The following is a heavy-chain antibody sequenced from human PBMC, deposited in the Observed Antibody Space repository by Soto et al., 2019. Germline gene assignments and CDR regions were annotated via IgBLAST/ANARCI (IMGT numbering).Heavy chain of an antibody. Sequence: ASVKVSCKASGGTFSSYTISWVRQAPGQGLEWMGRIIPILGIANYAQKFQGRVTITADKSTSTAYMELSSLRSEDTAVYYCARTVSSTSYYYYYYMDVWGKGTTVTVSS. D-gene: IGHD2-2*01. CDR3: ARTVSSTSYYYYYYMDV. CDR2: IIPILGIA. CDR1: GGTFSSYT. V-gene: IGHV1-69*02. J-gene: IGHJ6*03.